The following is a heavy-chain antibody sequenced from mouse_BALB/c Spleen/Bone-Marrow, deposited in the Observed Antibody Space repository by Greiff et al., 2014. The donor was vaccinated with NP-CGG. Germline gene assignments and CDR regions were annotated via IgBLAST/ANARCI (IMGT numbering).Heavy chain of an antibody. CDR2: ISDGGSYT. Sequence: EVPLVESGGGLVKPGGSLKLSCAASGFTFSDYYMYWVRQTPGKRLEWVATISDGGSYTYYPDSVKGRFTISRDIAKNNLYLQMSSLKSEDTAMYYCARDRGVQGYAMDYWGQGTSVTVSS. CDR3: ARDRGVQGYAMDY. V-gene: IGHV5-4*02. CDR1: GFTFSDYY. D-gene: IGHD2-14*01. J-gene: IGHJ4*01.